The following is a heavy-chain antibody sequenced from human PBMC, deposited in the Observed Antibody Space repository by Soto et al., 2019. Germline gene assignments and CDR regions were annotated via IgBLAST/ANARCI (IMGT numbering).Heavy chain of an antibody. CDR1: GGSISSYY. CDR2: IYYSGST. V-gene: IGHV4-59*01. D-gene: IGHD2-2*01. CDR3: ARDFGVVPADSYGMDV. J-gene: IGHJ6*02. Sequence: SETLSLTCTVPGGSISSYYWSWIRQPPGKGLEWIGYIYYSGSTNYNPSLKSRVTISVDTSKNQFSLKLSSVTAADTAVYYCARDFGVVPADSYGMDVWGQGTTVTVSS.